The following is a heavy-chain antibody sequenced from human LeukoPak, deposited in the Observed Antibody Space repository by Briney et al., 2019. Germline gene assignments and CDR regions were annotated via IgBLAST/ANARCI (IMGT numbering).Heavy chain of an antibody. D-gene: IGHD6-19*01. CDR1: GFTFSSYA. CDR2: ISGSGRST. CDR3: ATGYSSGWY. V-gene: IGHV3-23*01. Sequence: PGGALRLSCAASGFTFSSYAMGWVRQARGKGLEWVSAISGSGRSTYYADSVKGRFTISRDNYKNTLYLQMNSLRAEDTAVYYCATGYSSGWYWGQGTLVTVSS. J-gene: IGHJ4*02.